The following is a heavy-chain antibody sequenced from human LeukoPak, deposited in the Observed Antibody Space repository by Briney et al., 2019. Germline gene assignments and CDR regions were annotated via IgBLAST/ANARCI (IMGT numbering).Heavy chain of an antibody. J-gene: IGHJ4*02. V-gene: IGHV3-7*03. CDR1: GFTFNTYW. D-gene: IGHD6-13*01. CDR2: IKEDGSDK. CDR3: AKTRPLDSSSWSHGDY. Sequence: PGGSLRLSCTASGFTFNTYWMGWVRQAPGKGLEWVADIKEDGSDKYSVDSVKGRFTISRDNSKNTLYLQMNSLRAEDTAVYYCAKTRPLDSSSWSHGDYWGQGTLVTVSS.